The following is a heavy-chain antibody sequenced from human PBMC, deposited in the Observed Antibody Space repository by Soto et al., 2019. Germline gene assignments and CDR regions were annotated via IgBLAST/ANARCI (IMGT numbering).Heavy chain of an antibody. CDR1: GFTFRNYW. J-gene: IGHJ4*02. CDR3: VRENYFDY. CDR2: IKQDGSER. V-gene: IGHV3-7*01. Sequence: QLVESGGGLVQPGGSLRLSCAGSGFTFRNYWMGWVRQAPGRRLEWVANIKQDGSERSSGDSVKGRFTISRDNAKNSLFLQMSSVGADDAAVYYCVRENYFDYWGQGILGIVSS.